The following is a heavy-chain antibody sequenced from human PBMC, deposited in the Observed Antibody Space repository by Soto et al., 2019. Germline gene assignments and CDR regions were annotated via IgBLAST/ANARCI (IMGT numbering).Heavy chain of an antibody. D-gene: IGHD1-26*01. CDR1: GDSGSSNCAA. Sequence: SQTLSLTCAISGDSGSSNCAAWNWIRQSPSRGLEWLGRAYYRSKWYNDYAVSVKSRITINPDTSKNQFSLHLNSVTPEDTAVYYCARAADSGSYSFDYWGQGTLVTVSS. V-gene: IGHV6-1*01. CDR3: ARAADSGSYSFDY. CDR2: AYYRSKWYN. J-gene: IGHJ4*02.